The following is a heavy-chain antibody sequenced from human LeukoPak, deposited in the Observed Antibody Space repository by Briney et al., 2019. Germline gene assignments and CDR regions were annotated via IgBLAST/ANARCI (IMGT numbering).Heavy chain of an antibody. CDR3: AKDLLRKEYYFDY. Sequence: PGGSLRLSCAASGFTFSSYATSWVRQAPGKGLEWVSVISGSGGSTYYADSVKGRFTISRDNSKNTLYLQMNSLRAEDTAVYYCAKDLLRKEYYFDYWGQGTLVTVSS. V-gene: IGHV3-23*01. J-gene: IGHJ4*02. CDR1: GFTFSSYA. D-gene: IGHD3-10*01. CDR2: ISGSGGST.